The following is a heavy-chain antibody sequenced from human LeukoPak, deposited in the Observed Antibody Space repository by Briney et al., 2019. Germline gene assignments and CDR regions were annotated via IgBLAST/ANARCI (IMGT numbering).Heavy chain of an antibody. D-gene: IGHD4-17*01. CDR3: ASQTTLHTSIRSDYGDSRAYSDY. J-gene: IGHJ4*02. V-gene: IGHV1-69*05. CDR1: GGTFSSYA. CDR2: IIPIFGTA. Sequence: SVKVSCKASGGTFSSYAISWVRQAPGQGLEWMGRIIPIFGTANYAQKFQGRVTITTDESTSTAYMELSSLRSEDTAVYYCASQTTLHTSIRSDYGDSRAYSDYWGQGTLVTVSS.